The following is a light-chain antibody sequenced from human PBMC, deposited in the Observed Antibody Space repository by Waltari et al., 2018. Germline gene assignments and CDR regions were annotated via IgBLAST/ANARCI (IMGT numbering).Light chain of an antibody. CDR1: SSDVGAYNF. CDR2: EVS. J-gene: IGLJ3*02. CDR3: TSFTSRSTWV. Sequence: QSALTQPVSVSESPGQSITISCTGTSSDVGAYNFVSWYQQHPGKAPKLIIYEVSNRPSGVSSRFSASKSGNTASLAISGLQAEDEADYYCTSFTSRSTWVFGGGTKLTVL. V-gene: IGLV2-14*01.